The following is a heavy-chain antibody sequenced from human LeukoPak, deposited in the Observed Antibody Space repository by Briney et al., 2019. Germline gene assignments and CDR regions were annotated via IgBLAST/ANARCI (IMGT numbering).Heavy chain of an antibody. D-gene: IGHD4-17*01. CDR2: ISGSGGST. Sequence: GGSLRLSCAASGFTFSSYAMSWVRQAPGKGLEWVSAISGSGGSTYYADSVKGRFTISRDNSKNTLYLQMNSLRAEDTAVCYCAKNSDYGVTSMDYWGQGTLVTVSS. J-gene: IGHJ4*02. CDR3: AKNSDYGVTSMDY. V-gene: IGHV3-23*01. CDR1: GFTFSSYA.